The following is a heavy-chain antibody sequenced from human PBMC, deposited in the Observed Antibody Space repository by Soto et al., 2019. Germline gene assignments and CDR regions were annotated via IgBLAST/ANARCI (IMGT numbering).Heavy chain of an antibody. V-gene: IGHV4-4*02. D-gene: IGHD2-8*01. CDR2: IYHSGST. CDR1: GGSICSSNW. Sequence: QVQLQESGPGLVKPSGTLSLTCAVSGGSICSSNWWSWVRQPPGKGLEWIGEIYHSGSTNYNPSLKSRVTISVDKSKNQFSLKLSTVTASDTAVYYCARRGYRTNGVCYYGMDVWGHGTSVTVSS. J-gene: IGHJ6*02. CDR3: ARRGYRTNGVCYYGMDV.